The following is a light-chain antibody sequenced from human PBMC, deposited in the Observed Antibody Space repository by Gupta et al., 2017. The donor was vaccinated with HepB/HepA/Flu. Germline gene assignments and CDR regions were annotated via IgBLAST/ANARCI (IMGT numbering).Light chain of an antibody. CDR2: DAS. CDR3: QQLNNGPPMFL. CDR1: QSVRRF. Sequence: ELLSTQSPATLSLSPGERATLSCRASQSVRRFLAWYQQKPGQAPRLLIYDASNRAKGIKASCSGSGDGTDVNLTIISREQEDFEVYYCQQLNNGPPMFLFGQGTKMEIK. V-gene: IGKV3-11*01. J-gene: IGKJ2*01.